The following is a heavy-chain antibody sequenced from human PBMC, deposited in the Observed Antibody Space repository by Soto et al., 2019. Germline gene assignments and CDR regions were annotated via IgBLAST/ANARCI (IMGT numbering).Heavy chain of an antibody. CDR3: ARDQTGRYFDWLLTDY. D-gene: IGHD3-9*01. CDR2: INAGNGNT. Sequence: GASVKVSCKASGYTFTSYAMHWVRQAPGQRLEWMGWINAGNGNTKYSQKFQGRVTITRDTSASTAYMELSSLRSEDTAVYYCARDQTGRYFDWLLTDYWGQGTLVTVPQ. J-gene: IGHJ4*02. CDR1: GYTFTSYA. V-gene: IGHV1-3*01.